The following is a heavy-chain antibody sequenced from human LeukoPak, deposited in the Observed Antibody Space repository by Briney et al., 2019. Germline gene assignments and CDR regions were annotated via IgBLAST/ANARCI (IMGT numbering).Heavy chain of an antibody. CDR3: ARRFGRLVAAAGTYGY. Sequence: SETLSLTCAVYGGSFSGYYWSWIRQPPGKGLEWIGEINHSGSTNYNPSLKGRVTISVDTSKNQFSLKLSSVTAADTAVYYCARRFGRLVAAAGTYGYWGQGTLVTVSS. CDR1: GGSFSGYY. J-gene: IGHJ4*02. D-gene: IGHD6-13*01. V-gene: IGHV4-34*01. CDR2: INHSGST.